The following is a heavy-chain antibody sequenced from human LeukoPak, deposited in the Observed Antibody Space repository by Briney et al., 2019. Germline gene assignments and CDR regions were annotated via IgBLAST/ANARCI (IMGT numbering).Heavy chain of an antibody. J-gene: IGHJ4*02. CDR3: ARVYSGGWYFDY. CDR1: GGSINSGGYY. D-gene: IGHD6-19*01. Sequence: SETLSLTCTVSGGSINSGGYYWSWIRQDSRTGLEWIGHIYYSGSTYYNPSLKSRLIISLDMSTNQFSLNLNSVTAADTAVYYCARVYSGGWYFDYWGQGALVTVSS. V-gene: IGHV4-31*03. CDR2: IYYSGST.